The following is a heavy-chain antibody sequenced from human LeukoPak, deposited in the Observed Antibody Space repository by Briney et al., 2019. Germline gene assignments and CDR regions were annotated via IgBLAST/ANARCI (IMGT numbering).Heavy chain of an antibody. CDR2: ISGESKYI. V-gene: IGHV3-21*01. CDR3: ARAPLGYCSGGSCYDLDY. J-gene: IGHJ4*02. CDR1: GFTFSSSS. Sequence: PGGSLRLSCAAAGFTFSSSSMNWVRQTPGKGLEWVSAISGESKYIYYADSVTGRFTISRDNAKNSLYLQMNSLRAEDTAVYYCARAPLGYCSGGSCYDLDYWGQGTLVTVSS. D-gene: IGHD2-15*01.